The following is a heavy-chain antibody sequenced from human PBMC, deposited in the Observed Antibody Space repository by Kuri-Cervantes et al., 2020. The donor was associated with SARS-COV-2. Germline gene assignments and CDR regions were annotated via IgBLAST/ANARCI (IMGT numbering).Heavy chain of an antibody. V-gene: IGHV3-23*01. J-gene: IGHJ4*02. CDR2: ISGSGGST. D-gene: IGHD2-15*01. Sequence: GGSLRLSCAASGFTFSSYAMSWVRQAPGKGLEWVSAISGSGGSTYYADSVKGRFTISRDNSKNTLYLQMNSLRAEDTAVYYSAKGLYCSGGSCRYYFDYWGQGTLVTVSS. CDR1: GFTFSSYA. CDR3: AKGLYCSGGSCRYYFDY.